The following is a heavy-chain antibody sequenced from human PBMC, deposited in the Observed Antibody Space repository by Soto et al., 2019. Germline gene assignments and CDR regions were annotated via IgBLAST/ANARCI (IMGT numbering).Heavy chain of an antibody. CDR3: ARAPEFCSSTSCRYYGMDV. J-gene: IGHJ6*02. Sequence: EVQLVESGGGLVKPGGXXRLSCAASGFTFSSYSMNWVRQAPGKGLEWVSSISSSSSYIYYADSVKGRFTISRDNAKNSLYLQMNSLRAEDTAVYYCARAPEFCSSTSCRYYGMDVWGQGTTVTVSS. V-gene: IGHV3-21*01. CDR2: ISSSSSYI. CDR1: GFTFSSYS. D-gene: IGHD2-2*01.